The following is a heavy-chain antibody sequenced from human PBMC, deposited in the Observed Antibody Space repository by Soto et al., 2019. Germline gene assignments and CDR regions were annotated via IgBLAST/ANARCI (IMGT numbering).Heavy chain of an antibody. CDR2: ISGYNGNT. J-gene: IGHJ4*01. CDR3: ARTVAYDSIPHYYADF. V-gene: IGHV1-18*01. Sequence: ASVKVSCKASGYTFNTYAITWVRQAPGQGLEWMGWISGYNGNTNYAQTLQGRGTMTTDTSTSTAYLELRSLRSDDTAVYYCARTVAYDSIPHYYADFWGQGTLVTVSS. D-gene: IGHD2-21*01. CDR1: GYTFNTYA.